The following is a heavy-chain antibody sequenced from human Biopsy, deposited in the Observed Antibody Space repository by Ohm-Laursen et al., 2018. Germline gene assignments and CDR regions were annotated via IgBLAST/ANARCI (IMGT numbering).Heavy chain of an antibody. D-gene: IGHD3-9*01. CDR3: ARDETGSSVFGPYYYGMDV. CDR2: INPTGGTT. CDR1: AYSFGDHR. V-gene: IGHV1-46*01. Sequence: ASVKVSCKASAYSFGDHRIHWVRQAPGQGLEWMGIINPTGGTTSYAEKFQGRVTLTRDTSTGTVYLELNSLIYEDTALYYCARDETGSSVFGPYYYGMDVWGQGTTVTVSS. J-gene: IGHJ6*02.